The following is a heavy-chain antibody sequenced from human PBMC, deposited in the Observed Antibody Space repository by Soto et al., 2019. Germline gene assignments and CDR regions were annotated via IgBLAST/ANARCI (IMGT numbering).Heavy chain of an antibody. V-gene: IGHV4-59*08. CDR1: GGSISSYY. J-gene: IGHJ4*02. CDR3: AGRYGYSFDY. CDR2: IYYSGST. Sequence: QVQLQESGPGLVKPSETLSLTCTVSGGSISSYYWSWIRQPPGKGLEWIGYIYYSGSTNYNPSLKXPVTISVDTSKNQSSLKLSSVTAADTAVYYCAGRYGYSFDYWGQGTLVTVSS. D-gene: IGHD1-1*01.